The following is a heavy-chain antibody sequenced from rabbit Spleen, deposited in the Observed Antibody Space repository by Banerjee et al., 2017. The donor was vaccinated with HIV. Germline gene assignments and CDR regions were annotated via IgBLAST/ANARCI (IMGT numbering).Heavy chain of an antibody. V-gene: IGHV1S47*01. CDR1: GFDFGSNA. Sequence: QEQLVESGGGLVQPEGSLTLTCKASGFDFGSNAMCWVRQAPGKGPEWIACIVNGDGSTYYASWVNGRFTISRSTSLATVTLQVTSLTAADTATYFCAREGGIVVAGAFDLWGQGTIVTVS. D-gene: IGHD4-1*01. CDR3: AREGGIVVAGAFDL. CDR2: IVNGDGST. J-gene: IGHJ4*01.